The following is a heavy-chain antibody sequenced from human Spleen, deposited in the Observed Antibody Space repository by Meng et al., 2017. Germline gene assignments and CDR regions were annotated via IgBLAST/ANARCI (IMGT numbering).Heavy chain of an antibody. CDR2: IYTSGNT. J-gene: IGHJ6*02. D-gene: IGHD2-2*01. V-gene: IGHV4-4*07. CDR1: GASIRSYD. Sequence: GSLRLSCTVSGASIRSYDWSWIRQPAGKGLEWIGRIYTSGNTNHNPSLRSRVTMSVDTSKNQFSPKLSSVTAADTAVYYCAREGYHDHYGMDVWGQGTTVTVSS. CDR3: AREGYHDHYGMDV.